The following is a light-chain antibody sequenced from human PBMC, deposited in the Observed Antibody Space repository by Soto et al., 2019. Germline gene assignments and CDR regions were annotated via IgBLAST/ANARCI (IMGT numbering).Light chain of an antibody. CDR3: CSHAGSYTYV. CDR2: DVT. Sequence: QSVLTQPRSVSGSPGQSLTISCTGTSSDVGGYNYVSWYQQYPGKVTKLMIYDVTKRPSGVPDRFSGSKSGNTASLTISGLQAEDEADYYCCSHAGSYTYVFGTGTKVTV. J-gene: IGLJ1*01. V-gene: IGLV2-11*01. CDR1: SSDVGGYNY.